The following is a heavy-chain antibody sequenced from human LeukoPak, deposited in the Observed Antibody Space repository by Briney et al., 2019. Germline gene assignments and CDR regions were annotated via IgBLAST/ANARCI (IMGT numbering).Heavy chain of an antibody. CDR1: GFTVSSNY. J-gene: IGHJ5*02. D-gene: IGHD2-2*01. CDR2: ISGSGGST. V-gene: IGHV3-23*01. CDR3: AKRGVVPAATPWFDP. Sequence: GGSLRLSCAASGFTVSSNYMSWVRQAPGKGLEWVSSISGSGGSTYYADSVKGRFTISRDNSKNTLYLQMNSLRAEDTAVYYCAKRGVVPAATPWFDPWGQGTLVTVSS.